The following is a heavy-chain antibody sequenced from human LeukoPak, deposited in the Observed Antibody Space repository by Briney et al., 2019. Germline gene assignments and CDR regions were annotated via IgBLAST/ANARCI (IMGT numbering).Heavy chain of an antibody. D-gene: IGHD4/OR15-4a*01. CDR1: GFTFSSYA. J-gene: IGHJ3*02. CDR2: TWCNANNK. Sequence: QPGRSLRLSFAASGFTFSSYAMHWVRQAPGKGLEWVALTWCNANNKYSPNSVKGRFTIYRDNSKNIQYLQMNALKVEDTDVYNWAKRCSSEPPNDAFDIWGQGTMVTVSS. CDR3: AKRCSSEPPNDAFDI. V-gene: IGHV3-33*08.